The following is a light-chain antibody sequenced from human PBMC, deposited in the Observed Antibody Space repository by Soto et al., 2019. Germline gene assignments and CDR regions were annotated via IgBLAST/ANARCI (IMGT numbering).Light chain of an antibody. V-gene: IGLV7-46*01. CDR3: LLVYSGTVV. CDR2: DTT. CDR1: TGAVTSGHY. J-gene: IGLJ2*01. Sequence: QAVVTQEPSLTVSPGGTVTLTCGSSTGAVTSGHYPYWFQQKPGQAPKTLIYDTTNKQSWSPARFSGSLLGGKAALTLSGAQPEDEADYYCLLVYSGTVVFGGGTKVTVL.